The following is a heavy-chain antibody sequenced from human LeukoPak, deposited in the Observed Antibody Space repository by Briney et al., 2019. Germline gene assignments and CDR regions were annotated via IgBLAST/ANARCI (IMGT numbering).Heavy chain of an antibody. CDR3: TRGDYYDSSGYSY. J-gene: IGHJ4*02. V-gene: IGHV3-49*03. CDR2: IRSKAYGGTT. CDR1: GFTFGDYA. Sequence: PGGSLRLSCTASGFTFGDYAMSWFRQAPGKGLEWVGFIRSKAYGGTTEYAASVKGRFTISRDDSKSIAYPQMNSLKTEDTAVYYCTRGDYYDSSGYSYWGQGTLVTVSS. D-gene: IGHD3-22*01.